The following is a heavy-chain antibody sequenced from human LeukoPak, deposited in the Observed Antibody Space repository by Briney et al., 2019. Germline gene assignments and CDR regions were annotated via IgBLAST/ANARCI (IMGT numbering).Heavy chain of an antibody. CDR3: VKDLYKGDSASWYFFHY. J-gene: IGHJ4*02. D-gene: IGHD6-13*01. CDR1: GFIISDYA. V-gene: IGHV3-64D*06. CDR2: ISASGGST. Sequence: GGSLRLSCSASGFIISDYAMHWVRQAPGKGLEYVSGISASGGSTYHADSVKGRFTISRDTSKNTLYLQMSSLRAEDTAMYYCVKDLYKGDSASWYFFHYWGQGTLVTVSS.